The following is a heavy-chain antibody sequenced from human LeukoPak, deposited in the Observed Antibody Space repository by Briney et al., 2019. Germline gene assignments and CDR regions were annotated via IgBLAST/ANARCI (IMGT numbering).Heavy chain of an antibody. J-gene: IGHJ4*02. CDR2: INPNSGDT. CDR3: AGEYCSGGSCRQGFDY. V-gene: IGHV1-2*02. Sequence: GASVKLSCKASGYTFTDYYMHWVRQAPGRGLEWMGWINPNSGDTNQAQNFQGRVTLTRDTSISTAYMELSSLRSDDSAIYYCAGEYCSGGSCRQGFDYWGQGTLVTVSS. D-gene: IGHD2-15*01. CDR1: GYTFTDYY.